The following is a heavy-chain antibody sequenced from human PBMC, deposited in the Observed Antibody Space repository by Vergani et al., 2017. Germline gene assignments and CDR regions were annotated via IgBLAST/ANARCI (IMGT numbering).Heavy chain of an antibody. CDR3: ASSAGLHRLYWYFDL. Sequence: EVQLVESGGGLVKPGGSLRLSCAASGFTFSSCSMNWVRQAPGKGLEWVSSISSSSSYIYYADSVKGRFTISRDNAKNSLYLQMNSLRAEDTAVYYCASSAGLHRLYWYFDLWGRGTLVTVSS. J-gene: IGHJ2*01. CDR1: GFTFSSCS. CDR2: ISSSSSYI. D-gene: IGHD6-13*01. V-gene: IGHV3-21*01.